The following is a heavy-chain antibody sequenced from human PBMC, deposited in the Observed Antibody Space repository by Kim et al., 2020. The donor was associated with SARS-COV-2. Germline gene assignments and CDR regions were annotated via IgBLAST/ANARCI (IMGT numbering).Heavy chain of an antibody. J-gene: IGHJ6*01. CDR3: ARAGGFDWLYRIDYYYGM. D-gene: IGHD3-9*01. V-gene: IGHV4-59*01. CDR1: GGSISSYY. Sequence: SETLSLTCTVSGGSISSYYWSWIRQPPGKGLEWIGYNYYSGSTNYNPSLKSRVTISVDTSKNQFSPKLSSVTAADTAVYYCARAGGFDWLYRIDYYYGM. CDR2: NYYSGST.